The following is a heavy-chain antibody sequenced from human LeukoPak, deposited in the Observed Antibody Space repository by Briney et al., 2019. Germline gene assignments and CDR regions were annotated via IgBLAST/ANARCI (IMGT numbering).Heavy chain of an antibody. Sequence: GGSLRLSCAASGFILRSYAMHWVRQAPGKGLEWVALVSHDGSNYCYTDSVKGRFIISRDNSKNTVYLQMNRLREGGTAVYYCARARVTSTLKNSYYYVMDVWGEGTTVTVSS. CDR1: GFILRSYA. CDR3: ARARVTSTLKNSYYYVMDV. J-gene: IGHJ6*04. V-gene: IGHV3-30*03. CDR2: VSHDGSNY. D-gene: IGHD2-21*02.